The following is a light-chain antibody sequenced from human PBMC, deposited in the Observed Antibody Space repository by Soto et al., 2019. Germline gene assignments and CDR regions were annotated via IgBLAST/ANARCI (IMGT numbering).Light chain of an antibody. CDR3: QQYNSYSWT. Sequence: DIQLTQSPSALSASVGDRVAITCRASQSVNRWLAWYQQKPGKAPKLLIYETSSLESGVPSRFGGSGSGTEFTLTISSLQPDDFAIYYCQQYNSYSWTFGQGTKVDI. CDR2: ETS. J-gene: IGKJ1*01. V-gene: IGKV1-5*03. CDR1: QSVNRW.